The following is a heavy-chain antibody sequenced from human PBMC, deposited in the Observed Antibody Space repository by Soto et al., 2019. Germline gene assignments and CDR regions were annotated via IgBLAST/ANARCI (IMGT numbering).Heavy chain of an antibody. CDR2: INHSGST. D-gene: IGHD4-17*01. J-gene: IGHJ5*02. V-gene: IGHV4-34*01. CDR3: ARGIKYGDYSRWFDH. CDR1: GGSFSGYI. Sequence: SETLSLTCAVQGGSFSGYIWTWIRQPPGKGLQWIGQINHSGSTYYNPSLKSRVTISLYPSNDQFSLELDSVTAADTAVYYCARGIKYGDYSRWFDHWGPGTLVT.